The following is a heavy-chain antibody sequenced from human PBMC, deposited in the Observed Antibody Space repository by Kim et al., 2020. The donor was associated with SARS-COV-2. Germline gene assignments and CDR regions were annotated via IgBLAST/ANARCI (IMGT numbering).Heavy chain of an antibody. V-gene: IGHV4-39*01. Sequence: SETLSLTCTVSGASIRSYSWGWIRQPPGKGLEWIVTIYSNGNTYYNSSLRSRVTVSVDTSQSQFSLNLSSVTAADTAMYYCARQPTGYPNWFESWGQGTLVAVSS. D-gene: IGHD3-9*01. J-gene: IGHJ5*01. CDR3: ARQPTGYPNWFES. CDR2: IYSNGNT. CDR1: GASIRSYS.